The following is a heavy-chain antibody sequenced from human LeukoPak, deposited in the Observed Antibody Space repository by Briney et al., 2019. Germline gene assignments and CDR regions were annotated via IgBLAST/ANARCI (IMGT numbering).Heavy chain of an antibody. CDR3: ARWDVDTAMTNDY. J-gene: IGHJ4*02. CDR2: MNPNSGNT. D-gene: IGHD5-18*01. V-gene: IGHV1-8*01. CDR1: GYTFTSYD. Sequence: GASVKVSCKASGYTFTSYDINWVRQATGQGLEWMGWMNPNSGNTGYAQKFQGRVTMTRNTSISTAYMELSSLRSEDTAVYYCARWDVDTAMTNDYWGQGTLVTVSS.